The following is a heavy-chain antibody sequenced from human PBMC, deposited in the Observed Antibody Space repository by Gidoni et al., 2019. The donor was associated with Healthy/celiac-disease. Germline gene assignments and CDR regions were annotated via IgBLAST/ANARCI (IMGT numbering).Heavy chain of an antibody. D-gene: IGHD3-3*01. J-gene: IGHJ4*02. CDR3: AKDMADRGVD. CDR2: ISWNSGSI. Sequence: EVQLPESGGGLVQPGRSLRLSCEATGFTFVDYAMHWVRQAPGKGLGWVAGISWNSGSIGYAHSVKGRFTISRDNAKNSLYLQMNSLRAEDTALYYCAKDMADRGVDWGQGTLVTVSS. CDR1: GFTFVDYA. V-gene: IGHV3-9*01.